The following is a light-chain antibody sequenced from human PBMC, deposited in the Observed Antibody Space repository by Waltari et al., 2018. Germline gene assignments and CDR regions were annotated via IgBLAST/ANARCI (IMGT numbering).Light chain of an antibody. V-gene: IGKV2-30*02. CDR3: TQGTYWPRT. CDR1: QSLVHSDGNTY. CDR2: KVS. Sequence: DIVMTQSPLSLPVTLGQPASISCRSSQSLVHSDGNTYLSWFQQRPGQSPRRLIYKVSNRDSGVPDRFSGSGSGTDFTLKISRVEAEDVGVYYCTQGTYWPRTFGQGTKVEIK. J-gene: IGKJ1*01.